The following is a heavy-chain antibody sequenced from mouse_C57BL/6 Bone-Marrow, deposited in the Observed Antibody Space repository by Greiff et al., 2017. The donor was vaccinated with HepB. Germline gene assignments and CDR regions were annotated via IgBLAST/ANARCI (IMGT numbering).Heavy chain of an antibody. Sequence: QVQLQQSGPGLVQPSQSLSITCTVSGFSLTSYGVHWVRQSPGKGLEWLGVIWSGGSTDYNAAFISSLSISKDNSKSQVFFKMNSLQADDTAIYYCARGYDDAMDYWGQGTSVTVSS. CDR2: IWSGGST. J-gene: IGHJ4*01. V-gene: IGHV2-2*01. CDR3: ARGYDDAMDY. CDR1: GFSLTSYG. D-gene: IGHD2-2*01.